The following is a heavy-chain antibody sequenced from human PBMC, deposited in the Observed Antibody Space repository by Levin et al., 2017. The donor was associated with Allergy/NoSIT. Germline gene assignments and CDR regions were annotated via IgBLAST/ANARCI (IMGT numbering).Heavy chain of an antibody. J-gene: IGHJ4*02. CDR1: GFTFSPYC. V-gene: IGHV3-48*02. CDR3: AREREKGY. CDR2: ISSSSSTI. D-gene: IGHD1-26*01. Sequence: ASVKVSCAASGFTFSPYCMNWVRQAPGKGLEWVSYISSSSSTIYYADSVKGRFTISRDNAKNLLYLQMNSLRDEDTAVYYCAREREKGYWGQGTLVTVSS.